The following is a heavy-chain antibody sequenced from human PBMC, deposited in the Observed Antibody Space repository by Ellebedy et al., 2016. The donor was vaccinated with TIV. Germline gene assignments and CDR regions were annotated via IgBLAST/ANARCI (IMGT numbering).Heavy chain of an antibody. V-gene: IGHV1-46*01. CDR2: INPSGGST. CDR1: GYTFTSYY. D-gene: IGHD3-22*01. Sequence: ASVKVSXKASGYTFTSYYMHWVRQAPGQGLEWMGIINPSGGSTSYAQKFQGRVTMTRDTSTSTVYMELSSLRSEDTAVYYCARDYYDSSGYYLLGYWGQGTLVTVSS. J-gene: IGHJ4*02. CDR3: ARDYYDSSGYYLLGY.